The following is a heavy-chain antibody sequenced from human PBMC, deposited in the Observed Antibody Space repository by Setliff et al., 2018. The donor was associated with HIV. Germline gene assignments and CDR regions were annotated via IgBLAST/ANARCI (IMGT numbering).Heavy chain of an antibody. CDR2: INTNTGNP. CDR3: ARVGSYDFWSGLYYYYYMDV. CDR1: GYTFTSYA. J-gene: IGHJ6*03. V-gene: IGHV7-4-1*02. Sequence: ASVKVSCKASGYTFTSYAMNWVRQAPGQGLDWMGWINTNTGNPTYAQGFTGRFVFSLDTSVSTAYLQISSLKAEDTAVYYCARVGSYDFWSGLYYYYYMDVWGKGTTVTVSS. D-gene: IGHD3-3*01.